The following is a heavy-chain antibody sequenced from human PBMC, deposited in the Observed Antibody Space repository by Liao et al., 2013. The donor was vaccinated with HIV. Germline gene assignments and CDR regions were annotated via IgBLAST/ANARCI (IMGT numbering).Heavy chain of an antibody. CDR3: AGDPGQGAFDI. CDR1: GGSITRGSYF. Sequence: QLQLQESGPGLVKPSETLSLTCAVSGGSITRGSYFWGWIRQPPGKGLEWIGIFYYSGITNYNPSLKSRVTISVDTSKNQFSLRVRSVTAADTAVYFCAGDPGQGAFDIWGQGTMVTVSS. V-gene: IGHV4-39*07. D-gene: IGHD3-10*01. J-gene: IGHJ3*02. CDR2: FYYSGIT.